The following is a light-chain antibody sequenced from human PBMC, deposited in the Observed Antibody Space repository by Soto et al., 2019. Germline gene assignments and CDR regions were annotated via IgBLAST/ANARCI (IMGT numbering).Light chain of an antibody. CDR1: SSDVGGYNY. Sequence: QSVLAQPASVSGSPGQSIAISCTGTSSDVGGYNYVSWYQQHPGIAPRLLISEVSNRPSGVSNRFSGSKSGNTASLTISGLQAEDEADYYCSSFTSTSTVVFGTGTKVTVL. CDR2: EVS. V-gene: IGLV2-14*01. CDR3: SSFTSTSTVV. J-gene: IGLJ1*01.